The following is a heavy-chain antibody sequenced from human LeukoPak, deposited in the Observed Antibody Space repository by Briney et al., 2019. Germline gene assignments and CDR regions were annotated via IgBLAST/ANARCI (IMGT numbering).Heavy chain of an antibody. CDR3: ARDLVGAIGENWFDT. CDR1: GGSISSSSYY. CDR2: IYYSGST. D-gene: IGHD1-26*01. V-gene: IGHV4-61*01. J-gene: IGHJ5*02. Sequence: PSETLALTCTVCGGSISSSSYYWSWVRQPPGKGLEWIGYIYYSGSTNYNPSLKSRVTISVDTSKNQFALKLSSVTAADTAVYYCARDLVGAIGENWFDTWGQGPLVTVS.